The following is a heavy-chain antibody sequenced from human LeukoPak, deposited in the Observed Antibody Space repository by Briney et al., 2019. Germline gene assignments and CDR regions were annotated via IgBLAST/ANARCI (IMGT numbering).Heavy chain of an antibody. CDR2: IYYSGST. CDR1: GGSISSYY. Sequence: SETLSLTCTVSGGSISSYYWSWIRQPPGKGLEWIGYIYYSGSTNYNPSLKSRVTISVDTSKNQFSLKLSSVTAADTAVYYCVASPRGSWYYFDYWGQGTLVTVPS. V-gene: IGHV4-59*01. D-gene: IGHD5-12*01. CDR3: VASPRGSWYYFDY. J-gene: IGHJ4*02.